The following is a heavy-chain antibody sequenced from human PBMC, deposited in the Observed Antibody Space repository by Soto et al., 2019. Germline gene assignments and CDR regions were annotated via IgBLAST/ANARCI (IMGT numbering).Heavy chain of an antibody. CDR3: ARAPGKDEGIDY. Sequence: QVQVVETGGGVVQPGTSLRLSCAASGFTFSNFGMHWVRQAPGKGLEWVADIWHDGQNKYYADSVEGRFTVSRDNSKNTLNLQMNSRRAEDTAVYYCARAPGKDEGIDYWGQGTLVIVSS. CDR2: IWHDGQNK. J-gene: IGHJ4*02. CDR1: GFTFSNFG. V-gene: IGHV3-33*01.